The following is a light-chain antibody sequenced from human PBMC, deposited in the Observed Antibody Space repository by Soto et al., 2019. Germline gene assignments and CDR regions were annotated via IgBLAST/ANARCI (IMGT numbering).Light chain of an antibody. CDR1: QSVSSY. V-gene: IGKV3-11*01. Sequence: EIVLTQSPATLSLSPGERATLSCRASQSVSSYLAWYQQKPGQAPRLLIYDASNRATGIPARFSGSGSGTDFTLTISSLEPEDLAIYYCQQRSNWPIFTFGPGTKVDI. CDR2: DAS. J-gene: IGKJ3*01. CDR3: QQRSNWPIFT.